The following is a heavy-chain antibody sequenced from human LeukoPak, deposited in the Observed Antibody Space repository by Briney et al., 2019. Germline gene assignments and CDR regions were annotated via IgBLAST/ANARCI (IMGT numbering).Heavy chain of an antibody. CDR2: IRHDGSDK. D-gene: IGHD2-15*01. V-gene: IGHV3-30*02. J-gene: IGHJ4*02. CDR3: ASGGRQLPQFDF. Sequence: PGGSLRLSCAASGFTFSTSGMLWVLQAPGKGLEWVAFIRHDGSDKYYADSVKGRFTISRDNSENTLYLQMDRLRAEDTAVYYCASGGRQLPQFDFWGQGTLVTVSS. CDR1: GFTFSTSG.